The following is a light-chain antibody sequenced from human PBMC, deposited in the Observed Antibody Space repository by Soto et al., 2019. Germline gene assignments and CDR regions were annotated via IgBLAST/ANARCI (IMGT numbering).Light chain of an antibody. CDR3: CSYAGSNIFAV. Sequence: QSALTQPASVSGSPGQSITISCTGTSSDIGSYDRVSWYQWHPGKAPKLIIFEDNRRPSEMSNRFSGSKPGNTASLTISGLQAEDEADYYCCSYAGSNIFAVFGGGTKLTVL. V-gene: IGLV2-23*01. J-gene: IGLJ3*02. CDR1: SSDIGSYDR. CDR2: EDN.